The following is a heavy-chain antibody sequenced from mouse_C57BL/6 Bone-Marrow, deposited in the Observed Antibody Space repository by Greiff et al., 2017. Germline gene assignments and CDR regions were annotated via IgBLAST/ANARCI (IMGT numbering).Heavy chain of an antibody. CDR1: GYAFSSSW. CDR3: ARCYPYYAMDY. CDR2: IYPGDGDT. V-gene: IGHV1-82*01. Sequence: QVQLQQSGPELVKPGASVKISCKASGYAFSSSWMNWVKQRPGKGLEWIGRIYPGDGDTNYNGKFKGKATLTADKSSSTAYMQLSSLTSEDSAVYFCARCYPYYAMDYWGQGTSVTVAS. J-gene: IGHJ4*01.